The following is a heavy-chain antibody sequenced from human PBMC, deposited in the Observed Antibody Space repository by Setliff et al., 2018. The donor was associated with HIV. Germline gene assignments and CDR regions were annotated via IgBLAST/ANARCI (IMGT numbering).Heavy chain of an antibody. CDR3: ARGPEEGDCSGGSCYGNFDP. Sequence: SVKVSCKASGGTFNTYVISWLRQAPGQGLEWMGGTIPILGVASYAQKFQGRLTITADKSTNTAYMELSSLKSDDTAVYYCARGPEEGDCSGGSCYGNFDPWGQGTLVTVSS. V-gene: IGHV1-69*10. D-gene: IGHD2-15*01. CDR2: TIPILGVA. J-gene: IGHJ5*02. CDR1: GGTFNTYV.